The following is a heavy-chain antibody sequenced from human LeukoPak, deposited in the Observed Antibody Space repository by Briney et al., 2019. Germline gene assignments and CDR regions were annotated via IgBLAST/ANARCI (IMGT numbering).Heavy chain of an antibody. D-gene: IGHD1-26*01. CDR3: ARLVGGYPGATTTYYFDY. CDR2: IYPGDSDT. J-gene: IGHJ4*02. Sequence: GESLQISCKGSGSSFTSYWIGWVRPLPGKGLEWMGIIYPGDSDTRYSPSFQGQVTISADKSISTAYLQWSSLKASDTAMYYCARLVGGYPGATTTYYFDYWGQGTLVTVSS. V-gene: IGHV5-51*01. CDR1: GSSFTSYW.